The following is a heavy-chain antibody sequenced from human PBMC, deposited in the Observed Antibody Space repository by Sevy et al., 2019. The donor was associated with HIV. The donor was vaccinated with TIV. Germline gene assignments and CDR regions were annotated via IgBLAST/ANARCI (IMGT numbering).Heavy chain of an antibody. J-gene: IGHJ6*02. CDR1: VFTFSSYG. Sequence: GGSLRLSCAASVFTFSSYGMHWVRQAPGKGLEWVAVISYDGSNKYYADSVKGRFTISRDNSKNTLYLQMNSLRAEDTAVYYCAGTYYYGSGSSYGMDVWGQGTTVTVSS. CDR3: AGTYYYGSGSSYGMDV. V-gene: IGHV3-30*03. CDR2: ISYDGSNK. D-gene: IGHD3-10*01.